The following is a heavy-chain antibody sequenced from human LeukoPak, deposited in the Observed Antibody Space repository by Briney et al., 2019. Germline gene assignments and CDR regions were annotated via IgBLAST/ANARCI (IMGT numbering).Heavy chain of an antibody. CDR1: GGSIGNYS. CDR2: ICYSVST. D-gene: IGHD1-14*01. Sequence: SETLSLTCTVSGGSIGNYSWSWIRQPPGKGLEWIGYICYSVSTDYNPSLKSRVTISADTSKNQFSLRLTSVTAADTAVYYCARVGPWVNPDYYYYYMDVWGKGTTVTVSS. J-gene: IGHJ6*03. CDR3: ARVGPWVNPDYYYYYMDV. V-gene: IGHV4-59*01.